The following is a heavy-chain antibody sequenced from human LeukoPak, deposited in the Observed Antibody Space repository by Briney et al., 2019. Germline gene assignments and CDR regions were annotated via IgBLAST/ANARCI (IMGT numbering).Heavy chain of an antibody. CDR2: INPSSGGT. V-gene: IGHV1-2*02. CDR3: AMFSGSSRLDF. J-gene: IGHJ4*02. Sequence: ASVTVSCKPSGYTFTGFYIHWVRQAPGQGLEWMGWINPSSGGTNYAQMFQGRVTMTRDTSISTAYMELSRLTSDDTALYYCAMFSGSSRLDFWGQGTLVTVSS. CDR1: GYTFTGFY. D-gene: IGHD1-26*01.